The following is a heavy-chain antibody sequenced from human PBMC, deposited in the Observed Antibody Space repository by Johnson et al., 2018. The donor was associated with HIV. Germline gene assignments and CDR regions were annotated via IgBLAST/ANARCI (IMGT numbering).Heavy chain of an antibody. CDR1: GFTFSSYW. V-gene: IGHV3-7*01. J-gene: IGHJ3*02. CDR3: ARDAPNFFHSSGVRDDAFDI. Sequence: EVQLVESGGGLVQPGGSLRLSCAASGFTFSSYWMSWVRQAPGKGLEWVANIKQDGSEKYYVDSVKGRFTISRDNSQNTLYLQMNSLRAEDTAVYYCARDAPNFFHSSGVRDDAFDIWGPGTMVTVSS. CDR2: IKQDGSEK. D-gene: IGHD3-22*01.